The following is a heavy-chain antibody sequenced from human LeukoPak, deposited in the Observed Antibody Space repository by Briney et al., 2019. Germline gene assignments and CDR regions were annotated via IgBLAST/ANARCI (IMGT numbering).Heavy chain of an antibody. V-gene: IGHV3-23*01. Sequence: RGSLRLSCTTSGFTFSSYAMSWVRQAPGKGLEWVSTISGSGGNTYYADSVKGRFTISRDNSKNTLYLQMNSLRADDTAAYYCANYGGTYWYYFDYWGQGTLVIVSS. CDR1: GFTFSSYA. CDR2: ISGSGGNT. CDR3: ANYGGTYWYYFDY. D-gene: IGHD1-26*01. J-gene: IGHJ4*02.